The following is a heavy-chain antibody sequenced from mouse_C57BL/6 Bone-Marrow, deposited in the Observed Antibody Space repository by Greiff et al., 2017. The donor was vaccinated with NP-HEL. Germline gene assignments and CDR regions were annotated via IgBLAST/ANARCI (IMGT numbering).Heavy chain of an antibody. CDR3: ARRPGYFDY. Sequence: QVQLKESGAELVRPGTSVKMSCKASGYTFTNYWIGWAKQRPGHGLEWIGDIYPGGGYTNYNEKFKGKATLTADKSSSTAYMQFSSLTSEDSAIYYCARRPGYFDYWGQGTTLTVSS. CDR1: GYTFTNYW. J-gene: IGHJ2*01. CDR2: IYPGGGYT. V-gene: IGHV1-63*01.